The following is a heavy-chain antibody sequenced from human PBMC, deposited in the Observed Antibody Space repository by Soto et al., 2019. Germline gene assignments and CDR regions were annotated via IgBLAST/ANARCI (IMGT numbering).Heavy chain of an antibody. Sequence: QVQLVQSGAEVKKPGSSVKVSCKASGGTFSSYAISWVRQAPGQGLEWMGGIIPIFGTANYAQKFQGRVTITAEESTSTASMELSSRRSEDTAVYYCASPGYPTRKIFGVVMMNYYGMDVWGQGTTVTVSS. CDR1: GGTFSSYA. CDR3: ASPGYPTRKIFGVVMMNYYGMDV. CDR2: IIPIFGTA. D-gene: IGHD3-3*01. J-gene: IGHJ6*02. V-gene: IGHV1-69*01.